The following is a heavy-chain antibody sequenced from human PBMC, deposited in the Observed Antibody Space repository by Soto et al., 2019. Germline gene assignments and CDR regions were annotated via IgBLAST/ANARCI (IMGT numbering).Heavy chain of an antibody. CDR1: VYTFTSCA. Sequence: ASLKVSCNSSVYTFTSCAIKWVRPAPGQGLEWMGWMNPNSGNTGYAQKFQGRVTMTRNTSISTAYMELSSLRSEYTAVYDCARGANRSGAAFLACWGNGNTVTFS. V-gene: IGHV1-8*02. CDR3: ARGANRSGAAFLAC. D-gene: IGHD3-3*01. CDR2: MNPNSGNT. J-gene: IGHJ6*03.